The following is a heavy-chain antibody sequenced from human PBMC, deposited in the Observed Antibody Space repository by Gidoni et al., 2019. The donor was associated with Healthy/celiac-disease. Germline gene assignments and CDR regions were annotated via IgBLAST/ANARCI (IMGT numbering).Heavy chain of an antibody. CDR3: AKDLTGGMIALFDY. D-gene: IGHD2-21*01. Sequence: EVQLLESGGGVVQPGGSLRLSCAASGFTFSSYAMSWVRQAPGKGLEWVSAISGSCGSTYYADSVKGRFTISRDNSKNTLYLQMNSLRAEDTAVYYCAKDLTGGMIALFDYWGQGTLVTVSS. V-gene: IGHV3-23*01. J-gene: IGHJ4*02. CDR2: ISGSCGST. CDR1: GFTFSSYA.